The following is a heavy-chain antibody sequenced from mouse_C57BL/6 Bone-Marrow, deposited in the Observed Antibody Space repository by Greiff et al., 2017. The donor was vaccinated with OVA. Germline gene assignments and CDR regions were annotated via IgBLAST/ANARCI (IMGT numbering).Heavy chain of an antibody. D-gene: IGHD1-1*01. Sequence: EVQLQQSGAELVKPGASVKLSCTASGFNIKDYYMHWVKQRTEQGLEWIGRIDPEDGDTKYASKFQGKATITADTSSSTAYLQLSSLTSEDTAVYDCARGYYAWFAYWGQGTLVTVSA. CDR1: GFNIKDYY. V-gene: IGHV14-2*01. CDR3: ARGYYAWFAY. CDR2: IDPEDGDT. J-gene: IGHJ3*01.